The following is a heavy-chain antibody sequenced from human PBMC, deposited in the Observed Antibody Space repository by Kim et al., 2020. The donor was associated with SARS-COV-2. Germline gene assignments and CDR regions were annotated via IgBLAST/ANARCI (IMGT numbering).Heavy chain of an antibody. CDR1: GGSFSGYY. Sequence: SETLSLTCAVYGGSFSGYYWSWIRQPPGKGLEWIGEINHSGSTNYNPSLKSRVTISVDTSKNQFSLKLSSVTAADTAVYYCARVAIFGVAYYYYGMDVWGQGTTVTVSS. V-gene: IGHV4-34*01. CDR3: ARVAIFGVAYYYYGMDV. J-gene: IGHJ6*02. D-gene: IGHD3-3*01. CDR2: INHSGST.